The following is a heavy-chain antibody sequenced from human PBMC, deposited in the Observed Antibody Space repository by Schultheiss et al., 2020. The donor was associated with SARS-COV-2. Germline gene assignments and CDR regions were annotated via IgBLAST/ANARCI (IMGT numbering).Heavy chain of an antibody. CDR1: GFTFSNAW. CDR2: IKSKTDGGTT. J-gene: IGHJ5*02. CDR3: TRDVLRQWLVYWFDP. V-gene: IGHV3-15*01. D-gene: IGHD6-19*01. Sequence: GGSLRLSCAASGFTFSNAWMSWVRQAPGKGLEWVGRIKSKTDGGTTDYAAPVKGRFTISRDDSKSIAYLQMNSLKIEDTAVYYCTRDVLRQWLVYWFDPWGQGTLVTVSS.